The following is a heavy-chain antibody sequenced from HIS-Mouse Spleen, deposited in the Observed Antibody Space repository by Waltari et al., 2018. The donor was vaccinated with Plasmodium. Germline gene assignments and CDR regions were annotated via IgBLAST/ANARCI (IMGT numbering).Heavy chain of an antibody. CDR1: GGSISSYY. CDR2: TYTSGST. V-gene: IGHV4-4*07. CDR3: ARDSSSWYFDY. D-gene: IGHD6-13*01. J-gene: IGHJ4*02. Sequence: QVQLQESGPGLVKPSETLSLTCTVSGGSISSYYWSWIRQPAVKGLEWIGRTYTSGSTNYNPALKSRVTMSVDTSKNQFSLKLSSVTAADTAVYYCARDSSSWYFDYWGQGTLVTVSS.